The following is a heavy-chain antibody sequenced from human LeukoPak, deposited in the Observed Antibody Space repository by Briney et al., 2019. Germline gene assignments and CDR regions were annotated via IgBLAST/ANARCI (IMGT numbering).Heavy chain of an antibody. Sequence: GGSLRLSCAASGFTFSTYWMTWIRQAPGKGLEWVANRNQDGSEKYYVDSVKGRFTISRDNAKNSLFLQMNSLRAEDTAVYYCARVYCSTSSCSPYNCFDSWGQGTLVTVSS. V-gene: IGHV3-7*04. CDR3: ARVYCSTSSCSPYNCFDS. CDR1: GFTFSTYW. D-gene: IGHD2-2*01. J-gene: IGHJ5*01. CDR2: RNQDGSEK.